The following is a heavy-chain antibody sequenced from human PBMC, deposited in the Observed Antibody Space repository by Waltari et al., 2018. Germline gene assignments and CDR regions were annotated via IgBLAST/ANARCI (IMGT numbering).Heavy chain of an antibody. CDR1: GYLFPTYA. CDR2: INTDTGRP. CDR3: ARDHDYYGSGSYFY. D-gene: IGHD3-10*01. Sequence: QVLLVQSGSELKKPGASVTLSCKSSGYLFPTYALDWVRQAPGQGLEWMGWINTDTGRPTYAQGFTGRFVFSSDTSASTAYLQISSLTAEDTAMYYCARDHDYYGSGSYFYWGQGTLITVSS. V-gene: IGHV7-4-1*02. J-gene: IGHJ4*02.